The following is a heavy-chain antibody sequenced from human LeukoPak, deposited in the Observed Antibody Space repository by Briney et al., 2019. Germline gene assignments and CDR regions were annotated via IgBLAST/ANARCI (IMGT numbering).Heavy chain of an antibody. CDR3: AKRMSRGAVAALFDY. CDR2: ISGSGGST. J-gene: IGHJ4*02. CDR1: GFTFSRYA. V-gene: IGHV3-23*01. D-gene: IGHD6-19*01. Sequence: GGSLRLSCAASGFTFSRYAMSWVRQAPGKGLEWVSAISGSGGSTYYADSVKGRFTISRENSKNTLYLQMNSLRAEDTAVYYCAKRMSRGAVAALFDYWGQGTLVTVSS.